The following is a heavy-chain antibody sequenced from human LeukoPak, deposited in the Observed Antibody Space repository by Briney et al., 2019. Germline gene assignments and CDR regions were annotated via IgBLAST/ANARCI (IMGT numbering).Heavy chain of an antibody. V-gene: IGHV4-59*01. J-gene: IGHJ5*02. CDR3: ARGGYYGSGNDFRFDP. Sequence: SETLSLTSTVSGGSISSYYWSWIPQSPGQELECIGYIHYTGTTNYNPSLKSRVTISVETPKNQFSLKLKSVTAADTAVYYCARGGYYGSGNDFRFDPWGQGTLVTVSS. D-gene: IGHD3-10*01. CDR1: GGSISSYY. CDR2: IHYTGTT.